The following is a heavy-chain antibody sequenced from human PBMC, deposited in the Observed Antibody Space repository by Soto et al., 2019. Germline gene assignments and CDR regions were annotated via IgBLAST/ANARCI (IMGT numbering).Heavy chain of an antibody. CDR1: GFTFSSYG. Sequence: GGSLRLSCAASGFTFSSYGMHWVRQAPGKGLEWVAVISYDGSNKYYADSVKGRFTISRDNSKNTLYLQMNSLRAEDTAVYYWAKDQGQQLVREMNYWGQETLVPVP. D-gene: IGHD6-13*01. CDR2: ISYDGSNK. CDR3: AKDQGQQLVREMNY. V-gene: IGHV3-30*18. J-gene: IGHJ4*02.